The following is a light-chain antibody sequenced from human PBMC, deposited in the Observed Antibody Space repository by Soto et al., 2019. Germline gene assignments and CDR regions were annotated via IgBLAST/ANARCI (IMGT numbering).Light chain of an antibody. Sequence: QSALTQPASVSGSPGQSITISCTGTRSDVGGYNYVSWYQQHPGKAPKLMIYEVSNRPSGVSNRFSGSKSGNTASLTISGLQAEDEADYYCSSYTFSSTWVFGGGTKLTVL. CDR2: EVS. V-gene: IGLV2-14*01. J-gene: IGLJ3*02. CDR3: SSYTFSSTWV. CDR1: RSDVGGYNY.